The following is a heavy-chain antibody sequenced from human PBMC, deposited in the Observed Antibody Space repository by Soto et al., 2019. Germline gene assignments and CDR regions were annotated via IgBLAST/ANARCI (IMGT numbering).Heavy chain of an antibody. J-gene: IGHJ1*01. Sequence: SDTLSLTCTVSGGSISSGGYYWSWFRQHPGKALEWIGYIYFSGSTYYDPSLKSRVTISVDTSKNQFSLSLSSVTAADTAVYYCARFIDADSYFQQWGXGSLVNVSS. D-gene: IGHD3-16*02. CDR2: IYFSGST. CDR3: ARFIDADSYFQQ. V-gene: IGHV4-31*03. CDR1: GGSISSGGYY.